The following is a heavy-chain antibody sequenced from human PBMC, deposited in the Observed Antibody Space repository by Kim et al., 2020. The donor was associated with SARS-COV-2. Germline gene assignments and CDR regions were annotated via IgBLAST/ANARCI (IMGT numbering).Heavy chain of an antibody. CDR2: ISIGGTST. Sequence: GGSLRLSCVASGFNFNNYRMSWVRQAPGRGLEWVSAISIGGTSTYYADSVKGRFTVSREDSTNTMYLQMSDLRVDDSAMYFCARIAFGPGTYRPGEEIWGQGILVSVSS. CDR1: GFNFNNYR. J-gene: IGHJ4*02. D-gene: IGHD3-10*01. V-gene: IGHV3-23*01. CDR3: ARIAFGPGTYRPGEEI.